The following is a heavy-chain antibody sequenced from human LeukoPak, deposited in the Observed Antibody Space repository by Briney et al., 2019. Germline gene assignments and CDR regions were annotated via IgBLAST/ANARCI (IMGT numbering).Heavy chain of an antibody. J-gene: IGHJ4*02. CDR2: MNPNSGNT. CDR1: GYTFTNYG. CDR3: ARAHRGIAAAGV. V-gene: IGHV1-8*02. Sequence: ASVKVSCKASGYTFTNYGISWVRQATGQGLEWMGWMNPNSGNTGYAQKFQGRVTMTRNTSISTAYMELSSLRSEDTAVYYCARAHRGIAAAGVWGQGTLVTVSS. D-gene: IGHD6-13*01.